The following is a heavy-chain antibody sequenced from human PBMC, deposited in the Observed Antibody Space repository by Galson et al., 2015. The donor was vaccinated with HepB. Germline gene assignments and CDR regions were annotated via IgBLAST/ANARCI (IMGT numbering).Heavy chain of an antibody. CDR2: ISPMFTTA. CDR1: GGTFSSYA. Sequence: SVKVSCKASGGTFSSYAINWVRQAPGKGLEWMGGISPMFTTADYAEKFQGRVTITADESTSTAYMELSSLSFEDTAVYYCAIVILGTYVSYYYYGMDVWGQGTTVTVSS. V-gene: IGHV1-69*13. D-gene: IGHD3/OR15-3a*01. J-gene: IGHJ6*02. CDR3: AIVILGTYVSYYYYGMDV.